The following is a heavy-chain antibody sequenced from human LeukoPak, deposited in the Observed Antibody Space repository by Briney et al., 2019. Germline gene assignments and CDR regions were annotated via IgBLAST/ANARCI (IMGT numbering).Heavy chain of an antibody. CDR1: GGSFSGYY. Sequence: SETLSLTCAVYGGSFSGYYWSWIRQPPGKGLEWIGEINHSGSTNYNPSLKSRVTISVDTSKNQFSLKLSSVTAADTAVYYCARRISGYYDYWGQGTLVTVSS. D-gene: IGHD3-22*01. V-gene: IGHV4-34*01. CDR3: ARRISGYYDY. J-gene: IGHJ4*02. CDR2: INHSGST.